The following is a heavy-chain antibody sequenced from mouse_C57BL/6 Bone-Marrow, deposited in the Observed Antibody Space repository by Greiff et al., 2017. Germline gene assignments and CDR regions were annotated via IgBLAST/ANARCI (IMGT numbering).Heavy chain of an antibody. Sequence: VKLMESGAELVRPGASVKLSCKASGYTFTDYYINWVKQRPGQGLEWIARIYPGSGNTYYNEKFKGKATLTAEKSSSTAYMQLSSLTSEDSAVYFWARGGGLRRVLFAYWGQGTLVTVSA. CDR1: GYTFTDYY. CDR2: IYPGSGNT. D-gene: IGHD2-4*01. J-gene: IGHJ3*01. V-gene: IGHV1-76*01. CDR3: ARGGGLRRVLFAY.